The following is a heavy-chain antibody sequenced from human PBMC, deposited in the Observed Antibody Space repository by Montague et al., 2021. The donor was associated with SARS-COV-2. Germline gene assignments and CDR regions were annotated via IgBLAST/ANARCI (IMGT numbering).Heavy chain of an antibody. CDR2: INHSGTT. Sequence: SETLSLTCAVYGGSFSGYHWTWIRQPPGKGLEWIAEINHSGTTNYNFNPSLRSRVTISVDTSKSQFSLKLSSVTAADTGVYYCARWDPQTLTLIGLRGKSASDYWGQGTLVTVSS. D-gene: IGHD4-23*01. V-gene: IGHV4-34*01. CDR1: GGSFSGYH. CDR3: ARWDPQTLTLIGLRGKSASDY. J-gene: IGHJ4*02.